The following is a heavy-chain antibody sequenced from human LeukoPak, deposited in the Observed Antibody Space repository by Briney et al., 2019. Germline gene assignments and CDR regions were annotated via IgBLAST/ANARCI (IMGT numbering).Heavy chain of an antibody. CDR1: GGSITSYY. CDR3: ARGGGLNYYYYYMDV. Sequence: PSETLSLTCTVSGGSITSYYWSWIRQPPGKGLEWIGYIYYSGSTNYNPSLKSRVTISVDTSKNQFSLKLSSVTAADTAEYYCARGGGLNYYYYYMDVWGKGTTVTISS. CDR2: IYYSGST. V-gene: IGHV4-59*01. D-gene: IGHD3-16*01. J-gene: IGHJ6*03.